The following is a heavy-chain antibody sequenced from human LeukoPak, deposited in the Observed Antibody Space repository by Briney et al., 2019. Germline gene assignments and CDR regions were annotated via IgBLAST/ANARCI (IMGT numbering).Heavy chain of an antibody. Sequence: PSETLSLTCTVSVGSISSSSYYWGWIRQPPGKGLEWIGTIYYSGSTYYNPSLKSRVTISVDTSKNQFSLKLSSVTAADTAVYFCARKGTVSGLDYWGQGTLVTVSS. J-gene: IGHJ4*02. CDR2: IYYSGST. CDR3: ARKGTVSGLDY. V-gene: IGHV4-39*01. CDR1: VGSISSSSYY. D-gene: IGHD6-19*01.